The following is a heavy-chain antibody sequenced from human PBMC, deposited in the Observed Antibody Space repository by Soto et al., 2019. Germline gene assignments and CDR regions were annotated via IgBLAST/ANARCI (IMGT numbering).Heavy chain of an antibody. CDR3: ARGQQLFEFDY. J-gene: IGHJ4*02. Sequence: QLQLQESGSGLVKPSQTLSLTCAVSGGSISNGGYSWSWIRQPPGNGLEWIGYIYHSGRTSYNPSLKSPVAISVDRSRNHFSLKLSSVTAADTAVYYCARGQQLFEFDYWGQGTLVTVSS. D-gene: IGHD5-18*01. CDR2: IYHSGRT. CDR1: GGSISNGGYS. V-gene: IGHV4-30-2*01.